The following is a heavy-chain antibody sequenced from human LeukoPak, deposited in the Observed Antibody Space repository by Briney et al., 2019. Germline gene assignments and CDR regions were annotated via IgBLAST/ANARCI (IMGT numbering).Heavy chain of an antibody. J-gene: IGHJ4*02. V-gene: IGHV1-69*13. CDR1: GGTFSSYA. CDR3: ARGPYTGIDY. D-gene: IGHD3-16*01. CDR2: IIPIFGTA. Sequence: SVKVSCKASGGTFSSYAISWVRQAPGQGLEWMGGIIPIFGTANYAQKFQGRVTITADESTSTAYMELSSLTSDDTAMYYCARGPYTGIDYWGQGSPVTVSS.